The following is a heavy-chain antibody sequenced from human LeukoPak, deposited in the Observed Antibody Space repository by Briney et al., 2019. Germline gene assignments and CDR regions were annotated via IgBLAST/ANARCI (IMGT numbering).Heavy chain of an antibody. J-gene: IGHJ3*02. V-gene: IGHV1-2*02. CDR3: AREYCSSTSCYIQAFDI. CDR2: INPNSGGT. CDR1: GYSFTSYW. Sequence: GESLKISCKGSGYSFTSYWIGWVRQAPGQGLEWMGWINPNSGGTNYAQRFQGRVTMTRDTSISTAYMELGRLRSDDTAVYYCAREYCSSTSCYIQAFDIWGQGTMVTVSS. D-gene: IGHD2-2*02.